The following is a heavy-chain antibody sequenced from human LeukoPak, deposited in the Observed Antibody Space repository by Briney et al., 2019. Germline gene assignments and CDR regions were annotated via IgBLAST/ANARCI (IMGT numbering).Heavy chain of an antibody. CDR1: GGSFSGYY. V-gene: IGHV4-34*01. CDR3: AREVAARPLLRWFDP. Sequence: SETLSLTCAASGGSFSGYYWSWIRQPPGKGLEWIGEINHSGSTNYNPSLKSRVTISVDTSKNQFSLKLSSVTAADTAAYYCAREVAARPLLRWFDPWGQGTLVTVSS. J-gene: IGHJ5*02. D-gene: IGHD6-6*01. CDR2: INHSGST.